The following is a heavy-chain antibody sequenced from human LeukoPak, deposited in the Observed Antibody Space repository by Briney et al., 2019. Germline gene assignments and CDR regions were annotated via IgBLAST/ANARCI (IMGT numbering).Heavy chain of an antibody. J-gene: IGHJ4*02. Sequence: GGSLRLSCAASGFTFSSYAMSWVRQAPGKGLEWVSAISGGSTYYADSVKGRFTISRDNAKNSLYLQMNSLRAEDTAVYYCARTRITMIVGLASRFDYWGQGTLVTVSS. D-gene: IGHD3-22*01. CDR1: GFTFSSYA. CDR2: ISGGST. CDR3: ARTRITMIVGLASRFDY. V-gene: IGHV3-23*01.